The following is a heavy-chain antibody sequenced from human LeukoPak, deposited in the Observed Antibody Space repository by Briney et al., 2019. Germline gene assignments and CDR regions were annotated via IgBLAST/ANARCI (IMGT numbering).Heavy chain of an antibody. D-gene: IGHD3-10*01. V-gene: IGHV3-53*01. CDR2: IYSGGRT. CDR3: ARGLGRELDGAFDI. Sequence: GGSLRLSCAASGFIVNSNYMSWVRQAPGKGLEWVSVIYSGGRTYYADSVKGRFTISRDNSRNTLYLQMNSLRAEDTAVYYCARGLGRELDGAFDIWGQGTMVTVSS. J-gene: IGHJ3*02. CDR1: GFIVNSNY.